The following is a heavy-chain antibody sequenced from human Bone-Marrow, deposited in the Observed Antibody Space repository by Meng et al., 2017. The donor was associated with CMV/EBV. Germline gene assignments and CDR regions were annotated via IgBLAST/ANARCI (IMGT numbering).Heavy chain of an antibody. J-gene: IGHJ3*01. D-gene: IGHD3-3*01. CDR1: GFTFSSYA. V-gene: IGHV3-23*01. CDR3: TREGTGYDFWRGYRNDALNL. CDR2: ISGSGGST. Sequence: GESLKISCAASGFTFSSYAMSWVRQAPGKGLEWVSAISGSGGSTYYAASVKGRFTISRDNAKNTLYLQMNSLRAEDTAIYYCTREGTGYDFWRGYRNDALNLCGRGTMVTFSS.